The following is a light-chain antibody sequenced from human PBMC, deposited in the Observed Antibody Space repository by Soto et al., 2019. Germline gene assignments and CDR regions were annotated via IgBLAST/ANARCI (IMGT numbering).Light chain of an antibody. CDR2: GIS. CDR1: QSVPGTY. V-gene: IGKV3-20*01. CDR3: QQYGSTPRT. J-gene: IGKJ1*01. Sequence: EILLTQSPGTLSLSPGERATLSCRASQSVPGTYLAWFQQRPGQAPRLLIYGISIRSTGIPDRFGSGGSGTDIPSTITRLAHEDFAVYYYQQYGSTPRTFGQGTRVEVK.